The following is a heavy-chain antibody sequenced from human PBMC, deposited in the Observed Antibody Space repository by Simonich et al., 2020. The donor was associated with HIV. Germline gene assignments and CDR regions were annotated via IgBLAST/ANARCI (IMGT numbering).Heavy chain of an antibody. D-gene: IGHD3-22*01. CDR3: ARHSASYDSSGRRYFDL. J-gene: IGHJ2*01. Sequence: QVQLQQWGAGLLKPSETLSLTCAVYGGSFSGYYWSWIRQPPGKGLEWIGESNHSGSTHYNPSRKSRGTISLDTSKNQFSLKLSAVTAADTAVYYCARHSASYDSSGRRYFDLWGRGTLVTVFS. CDR1: GGSFSGYY. V-gene: IGHV4-34*01. CDR2: SNHSGST.